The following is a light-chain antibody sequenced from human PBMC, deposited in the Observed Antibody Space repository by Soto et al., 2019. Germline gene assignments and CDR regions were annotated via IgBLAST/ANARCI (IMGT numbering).Light chain of an antibody. V-gene: IGLV2-14*01. CDR3: SSYTSSSTVV. Sequence: QSALTQPASVSGSPGQSIAISCTGTSHDVGGYNYVSWYQQHPGKAPKLMIYDVSARPSGVSNRFSGSKSDDTASLTISGLQAEDEADCYCSSYTSSSTVVFGGGTKLTVL. J-gene: IGLJ2*01. CDR1: SHDVGGYNY. CDR2: DVS.